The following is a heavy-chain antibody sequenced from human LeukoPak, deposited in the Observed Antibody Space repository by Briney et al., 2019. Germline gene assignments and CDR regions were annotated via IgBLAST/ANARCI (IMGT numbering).Heavy chain of an antibody. J-gene: IGHJ4*02. CDR1: GFTFSSYD. D-gene: IGHD3-22*01. CDR2: IGTAGDT. Sequence: GGSLRLSCAASGFTFSSYDMHWVRQATGKGLEWVSAIGTAGDTYYPGSVKGRFTISRENAKNSLYLQMNSLRAGDTAVYYCARVKRYYYDSSGYYDYWGQGTLVAVSS. V-gene: IGHV3-13*01. CDR3: ARVKRYYYDSSGYYDY.